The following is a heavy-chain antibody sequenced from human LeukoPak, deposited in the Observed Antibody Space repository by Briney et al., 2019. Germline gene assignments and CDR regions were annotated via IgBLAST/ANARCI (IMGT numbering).Heavy chain of an antibody. CDR3: ARLRGYSYGDFDY. D-gene: IGHD5-18*01. J-gene: IGHJ4*02. CDR1: GGSISSSSYY. V-gene: IGHV4-39*01. Sequence: SETLSLTCTVSGGSISSSSYYWGWVRQPPGKGLEWIGSIYYSVSTYYNSSLKSRVTISVDTSKNQVSLKLSSVTAADTAVYYCARLRGYSYGDFDYWGQGTLVTVSS. CDR2: IYYSVST.